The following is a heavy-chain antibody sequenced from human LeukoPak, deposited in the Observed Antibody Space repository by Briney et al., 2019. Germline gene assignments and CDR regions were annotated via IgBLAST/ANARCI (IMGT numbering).Heavy chain of an antibody. CDR3: ARGLGILKVTMVRGAPQTRNWFDP. Sequence: PSETLSLTCAVYAGPFSGYHWSWIRKPPRKGLEWIGEINHSGSTNYHPSLKSRVTISVDTSKNQFSLKLSSVTAADTAVYYCARGLGILKVTMVRGAPQTRNWFDPWGQGTLVTVSS. V-gene: IGHV4-34*01. D-gene: IGHD3-10*01. J-gene: IGHJ5*02. CDR2: INHSGST. CDR1: AGPFSGYH.